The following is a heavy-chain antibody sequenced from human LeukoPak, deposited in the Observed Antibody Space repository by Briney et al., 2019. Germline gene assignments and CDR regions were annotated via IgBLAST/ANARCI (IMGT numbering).Heavy chain of an antibody. V-gene: IGHV4-61*02. CDR2: IYTSGST. J-gene: IGHJ6*03. Sequence: PSETLSLTCTVSGGSISSSSYYWSWIRQPAGKGLEWIGRIYTSGSTNYSPSLKSRVTMSVDTSKNQFSLKLSSVTAADTAVYYCARGISSSWYEYYYYYMDVWGKGTTVTISS. CDR3: ARGISSSWYEYYYYYMDV. CDR1: GGSISSSSYY. D-gene: IGHD6-13*01.